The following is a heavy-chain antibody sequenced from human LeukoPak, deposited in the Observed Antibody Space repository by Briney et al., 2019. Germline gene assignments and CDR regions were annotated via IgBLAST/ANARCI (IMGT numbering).Heavy chain of an antibody. CDR3: ARVRGYYDSSGYYYAG. CDR2: ISAYNGNT. CDR1: GYTFTSYG. V-gene: IGHV1-18*01. Sequence: GASVKVSCKASGYTFTSYGISWVRQAPGQGLEWMGWISAYNGNTNYAQKLQGRVTMTTDTSTSTAYMELRSLRSDDTAVYYCARVRGYYDSSGYYYAGWGRGTLVTVSS. J-gene: IGHJ4*02. D-gene: IGHD3-22*01.